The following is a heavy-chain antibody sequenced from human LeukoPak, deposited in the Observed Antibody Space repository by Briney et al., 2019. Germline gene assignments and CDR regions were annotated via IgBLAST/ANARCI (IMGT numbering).Heavy chain of an antibody. Sequence: GGSLRLSXAASGFTFSSYWMHWVRQAPGKGLVWVSRINSDGSSTSYADSVKGRFTISRDNAKNTLYLQMNSLRAEDTAVYYCARARGDYDFWSGYYYAYFDYWGQGTLVTVSS. CDR2: INSDGSST. V-gene: IGHV3-74*01. J-gene: IGHJ4*02. CDR3: ARARGDYDFWSGYYYAYFDY. D-gene: IGHD3-3*01. CDR1: GFTFSSYW.